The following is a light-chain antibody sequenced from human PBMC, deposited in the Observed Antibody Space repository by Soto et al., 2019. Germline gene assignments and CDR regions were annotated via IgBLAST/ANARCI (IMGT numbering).Light chain of an antibody. J-gene: IGKJ4*01. CDR3: QQYNNWPLT. V-gene: IGKV3-15*01. Sequence: ETVMTQSPATLSASPGESATLSCRASQSVNSDLAWYQQIPGQAPRLLIYSASTGATGGPARFSGSGSGTVFTLPIRSLQSEDFAIYYCQQYNNWPLTFGGGTKVEI. CDR2: SAS. CDR1: QSVNSD.